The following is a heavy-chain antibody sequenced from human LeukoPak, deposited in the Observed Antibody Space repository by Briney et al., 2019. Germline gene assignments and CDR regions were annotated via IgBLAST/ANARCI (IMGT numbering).Heavy chain of an antibody. V-gene: IGHV1-69*13. CDR1: GGTFSSYA. J-gene: IGHJ3*02. CDR2: IILIFGTA. CDR3: ASGAFRLYGSGTMSAFDI. D-gene: IGHD3-10*01. Sequence: GASVKVSCKASGGTFSSYAISWVRQAPGQGLEWMGGIILIFGTANYAQKFQGRVTITADESTSTAYMELSSLRSEDTAVYYCASGAFRLYGSGTMSAFDIWGQGTMVTVSS.